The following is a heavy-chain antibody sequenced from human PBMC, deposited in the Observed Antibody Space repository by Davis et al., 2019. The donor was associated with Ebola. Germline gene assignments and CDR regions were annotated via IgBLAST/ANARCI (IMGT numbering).Heavy chain of an antibody. CDR2: VYHSGKT. V-gene: IGHV4-34*10. J-gene: IGHJ4*01. CDR3: ARHRYYYDSARFDF. CDR1: GGSFSGYY. Sequence: SETLSLTCAVYGGSFSGYYWSWIRQPPAMGLQWIGSVYHSGKTYYNPSLEGRISMSVDTATDQFSLQLTSVTAADSGLYFCARHRYYYDSARFDFWGRGILVAVSP. D-gene: IGHD3-9*01.